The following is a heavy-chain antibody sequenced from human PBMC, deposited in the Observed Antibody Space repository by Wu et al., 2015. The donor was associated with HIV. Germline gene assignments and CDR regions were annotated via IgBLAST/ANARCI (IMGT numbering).Heavy chain of an antibody. D-gene: IGHD3-22*01. J-gene: IGHJ4*02. CDR3: ARERVDYDSGGYRAHRGYYFDY. V-gene: IGHV1-69*05. CDR1: GGTFSSFS. Sequence: QVQLVQSGAEVKKPGSSVKVSCKASGGTFSSFSVSWVRQAPGQGLEWMGGIIPLFGSAYSAQRFQDRLTVTTDDSTATAYMELSSLTSDDTAVYYCARERVDYDSGGYRAHRGYYFDYWGQGTLVIVSS. CDR2: IIPLFGSA.